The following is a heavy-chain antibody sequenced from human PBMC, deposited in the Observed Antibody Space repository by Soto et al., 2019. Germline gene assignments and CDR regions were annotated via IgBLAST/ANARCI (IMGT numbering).Heavy chain of an antibody. CDR3: ARAPSGSYPEFDY. Sequence: GSLRLSCAASGFIFSSYTMHWVRQAPGKGLEWVGVITYDGSNQYYADSVKGRFTISRDNSRNMLFLQMNSLRPDDTAVYYCARAPSGSYPEFDYWGQGTLVTVPS. D-gene: IGHD1-26*01. CDR2: ITYDGSNQ. V-gene: IGHV3-30-3*01. J-gene: IGHJ4*02. CDR1: GFIFSSYT.